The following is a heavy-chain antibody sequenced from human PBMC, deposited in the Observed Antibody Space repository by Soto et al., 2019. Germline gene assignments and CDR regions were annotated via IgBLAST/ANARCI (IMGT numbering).Heavy chain of an antibody. CDR2: IIPILGIA. D-gene: IGHD1-26*01. V-gene: IGHV1-69*02. CDR1: GGTFSSYT. J-gene: IGHJ4*02. CDR3: AGGPTGVGATTHGSDY. Sequence: QVQLVQSGAEVKKPGSSVKVSCKASGGTFSSYTISWVRQAPGQGLEWMGRIIPILGIANYAQKFQGRVTITADKATSTAYVDGSGLRPEDAAVYYCAGGPTGVGATTHGSDYWGQGTLVTVSS.